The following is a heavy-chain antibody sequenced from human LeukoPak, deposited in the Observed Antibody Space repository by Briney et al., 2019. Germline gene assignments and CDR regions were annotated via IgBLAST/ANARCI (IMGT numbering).Heavy chain of an antibody. V-gene: IGHV3-7*01. CDR3: ARGAGDDY. D-gene: IGHD6-19*01. J-gene: IGHJ4*02. CDR2: IKQDGSEK. Sequence: GESLKISCKGSGYSFSGYWVAWVRQAPGKGLEWVANIKQDGSEKYYVDSVKGRFTISRDNAKNSLYLQMNSLRAEDTAVYYCARGAGDDYWGQGTLVTVSS. CDR1: GYSFSGYW.